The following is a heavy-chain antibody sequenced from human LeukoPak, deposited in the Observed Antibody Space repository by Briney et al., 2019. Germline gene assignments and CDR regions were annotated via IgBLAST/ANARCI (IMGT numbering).Heavy chain of an antibody. V-gene: IGHV3-7*01. CDR1: GFTFSSYW. CDR2: IKEDGSEK. CDR3: ARVQRRYGPWADY. J-gene: IGHJ4*02. D-gene: IGHD5-18*01. Sequence: GGSLRLSCAASGFTFSSYWMSWVRQAPGKGLEWVANIKEDGSEKYVDSVKGRFTIYRDNAKSSQYLQMNSLRAEDTAVYYCARVQRRYGPWADYCGQGTLVTVSS.